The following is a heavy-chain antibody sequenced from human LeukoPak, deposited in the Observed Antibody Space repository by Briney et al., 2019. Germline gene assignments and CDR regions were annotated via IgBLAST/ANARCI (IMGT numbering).Heavy chain of an antibody. D-gene: IGHD1-26*01. J-gene: IGHJ3*02. CDR1: GGTFSSYA. V-gene: IGHV1-69*13. Sequence: SVKVSCKASGGTFSSYAISWVRQAPGQGLEWMGGIIPIFGTANYAQKFQGRVTITADESTSTAYMELSSLRSEDTAVYYCARDRQWELRNNAFDIWGQGTMVTVSS. CDR2: IIPIFGTA. CDR3: ARDRQWELRNNAFDI.